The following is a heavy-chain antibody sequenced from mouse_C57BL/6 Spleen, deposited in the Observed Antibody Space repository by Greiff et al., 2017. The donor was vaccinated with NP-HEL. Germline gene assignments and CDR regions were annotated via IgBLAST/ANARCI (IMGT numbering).Heavy chain of an antibody. CDR1: GFNIKDDY. J-gene: IGHJ2*01. D-gene: IGHD1-1*01. Sequence: EVQLQQSGAELVRPGASVKLSCTASGFNIKDDYMHWVKQRPEQGLEWMGWIDPENGDTEYASKFQGKATITADTSSNTAYLQLSSLTSEDTAVYYCTNGYGSSYGDYWGQGTTLTVSS. CDR3: TNGYGSSYGDY. CDR2: IDPENGDT. V-gene: IGHV14-4*01.